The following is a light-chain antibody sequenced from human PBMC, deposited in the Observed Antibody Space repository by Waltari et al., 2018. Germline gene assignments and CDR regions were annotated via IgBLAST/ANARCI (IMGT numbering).Light chain of an antibody. CDR3: QQCNNWPYT. CDR2: GAS. Sequence: EIVMTQSPATLSVSPGERAILSCRASQTVSSTLAWYQQKPGQAPRLLIYGASTRATGIPARFSGSGSGTDFTLTISSLQSEDFAVYYCQQCNNWPYTFGQGTRLDIK. CDR1: QTVSST. J-gene: IGKJ2*01. V-gene: IGKV3-15*01.